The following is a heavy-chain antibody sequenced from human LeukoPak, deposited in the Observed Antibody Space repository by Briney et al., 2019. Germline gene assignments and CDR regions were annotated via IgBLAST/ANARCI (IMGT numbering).Heavy chain of an antibody. D-gene: IGHD3-10*01. J-gene: IGHJ4*02. CDR2: IRYDGSNK. V-gene: IGHV3-30*02. Sequence: PGGSLRLSCAASGFTFSSYGMHWVRQAPGKGLEWVAFIRYDGSNKYYADSVKGRFTISRDNSKNTLYLQMNSLRAEDTAVYYCAKDLGAYYYGSGKDYFDYWGQETLVTVSS. CDR1: GFTFSSYG. CDR3: AKDLGAYYYGSGKDYFDY.